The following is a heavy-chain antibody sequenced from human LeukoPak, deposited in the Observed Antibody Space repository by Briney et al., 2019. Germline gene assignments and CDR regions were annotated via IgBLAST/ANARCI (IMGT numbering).Heavy chain of an antibody. CDR2: FDPEDGET. CDR1: GYTLTELS. Sequence: ASVKVSCKVSGYTLTELSMHWVRQAPGKGLEWMGGFDPEDGETIYAKKFQGRVTMTEVTSTDTAYMELSSLRSEDTAVYYCATGQYYDFWSGASADAFDIWGHGTMVTVSS. CDR3: ATGQYYDFWSGASADAFDI. V-gene: IGHV1-24*01. D-gene: IGHD3-3*01. J-gene: IGHJ3*02.